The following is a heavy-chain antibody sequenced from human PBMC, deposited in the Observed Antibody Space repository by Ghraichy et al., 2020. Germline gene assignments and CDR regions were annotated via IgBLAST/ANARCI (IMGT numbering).Heavy chain of an antibody. CDR3: ARDTWGYFDH. Sequence: CAASGFTFSNYWMSWVRQAPGKGLEWVANMNQAGSEKFYVDSLKGRFTISRENAKNSLYLEMNSLRAEDTAIYYCARDTWGYFDHWGQGTLVTVSS. CDR2: MNQAGSEK. CDR1: GFTFSNYW. V-gene: IGHV3-7*01. D-gene: IGHD3-16*01. J-gene: IGHJ4*02.